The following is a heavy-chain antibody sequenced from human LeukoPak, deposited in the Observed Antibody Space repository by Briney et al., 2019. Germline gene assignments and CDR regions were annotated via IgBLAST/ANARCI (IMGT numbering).Heavy chain of an antibody. V-gene: IGHV3-7*01. CDR3: ARHYGDYGNDAFDI. Sequence: GGSLRLSCAASGFTFSSYGMHWVRQAPGKGLEWVANIKQDGSEKYYVDSVKGRFTISRDNAKNSLYLQMNSLRAEDTAVYYCARHYGDYGNDAFDIWGQGTMVIVSS. CDR2: IKQDGSEK. D-gene: IGHD4-17*01. CDR1: GFTFSSYG. J-gene: IGHJ3*02.